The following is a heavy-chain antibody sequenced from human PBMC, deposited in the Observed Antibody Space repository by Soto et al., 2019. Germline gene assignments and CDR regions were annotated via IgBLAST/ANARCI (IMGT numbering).Heavy chain of an antibody. CDR2: IYSGDYDT. Sequence: GESLTTSCNVPGNRFASYWIGWVLQVPEKGLEYLGIIYSGDYDTIYSPSFQGQVTISVDKSISTAYLQWSSLKASDTGIYYCARRYNSGLSIHTYYFDLWGQGTLVTVSS. J-gene: IGHJ4*02. CDR1: GNRFASYW. CDR3: ARRYNSGLSIHTYYFDL. D-gene: IGHD6-19*01. V-gene: IGHV5-51*01.